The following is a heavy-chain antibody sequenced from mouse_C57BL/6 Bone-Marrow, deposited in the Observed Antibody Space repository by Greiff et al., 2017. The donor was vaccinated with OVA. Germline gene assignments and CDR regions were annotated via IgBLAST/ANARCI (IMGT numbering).Heavy chain of an antibody. D-gene: IGHD1-1*01. J-gene: IGHJ1*03. Sequence: EVKLVESGGDLVKPGGSLKLSRAASGFTFSSYGMSWVRQTPDKRLEWVATISSGGSYTYYPDSVKGRFTISRDNAKNTLYLQMSSLKSEDTAMYYCARHGTTVVARYFDVWGTGTTVTVSS. CDR3: ARHGTTVVARYFDV. CDR2: ISSGGSYT. V-gene: IGHV5-6*01. CDR1: GFTFSSYG.